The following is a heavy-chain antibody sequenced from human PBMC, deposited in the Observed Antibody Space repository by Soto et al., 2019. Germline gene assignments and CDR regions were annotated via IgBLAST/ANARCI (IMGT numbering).Heavy chain of an antibody. D-gene: IGHD3-10*01. Sequence: QLQLLESGPGLVKPSETLSLTCTVSGGSVSNNSYYWGWIRQPPGKRLEWIGSVYYSGSAYYNPSLKSRLTISVDTSMNHFSLKLSSVTAADTAIYYCARSPLVRGIIPYYFDYWGQGTLVTVSS. CDR3: ARSPLVRGIIPYYFDY. CDR1: GGSVSNNSYY. CDR2: VYYSGSA. J-gene: IGHJ4*02. V-gene: IGHV4-39*02.